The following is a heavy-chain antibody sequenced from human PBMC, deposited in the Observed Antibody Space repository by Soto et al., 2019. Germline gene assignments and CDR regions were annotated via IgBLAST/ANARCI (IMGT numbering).Heavy chain of an antibody. V-gene: IGHV1-18*04. D-gene: IGHD7-27*01. CDR1: GYTFTSYG. CDR2: ISAYNANT. CDR3: ARDKAGDWYYCYGMDV. Sequence: QVQLVQSVAEVKKPGASVKVSCKASGYTFTSYGISWVRQAPGQGLEWMGSISAYNANTNYAQKRQGRVTMTTDTPTSTAYTELRCLSSDDRAVYYWARDKAGDWYYCYGMDVWGQGTTVTVSS. J-gene: IGHJ6*02.